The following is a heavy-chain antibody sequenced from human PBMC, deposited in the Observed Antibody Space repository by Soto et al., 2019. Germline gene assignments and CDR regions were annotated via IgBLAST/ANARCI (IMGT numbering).Heavy chain of an antibody. CDR1: GFSLSTSGVG. D-gene: IGHD3-10*01. V-gene: IGHV2-5*02. J-gene: IGHJ5*02. CDR2: IYWDDDK. CDR3: AHRPYYYGSRSYYKNWFDP. Sequence: QITLKESGPTLVKPTQTLTLTCTFSGFSLSTSGVGVGWIRQPPGKALEWLALIYWDDDKRYSPSLKSRLTITKDTPKNQVVLTMTNMDPVDTATDYCAHRPYYYGSRSYYKNWFDPWGQGTLVTVSS.